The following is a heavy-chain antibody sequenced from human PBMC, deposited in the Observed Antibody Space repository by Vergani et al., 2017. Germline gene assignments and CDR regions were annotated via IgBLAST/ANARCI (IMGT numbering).Heavy chain of an antibody. V-gene: IGHV4-34*01. D-gene: IGHD6-19*01. CDR1: GGSFSGYY. CDR3: ARGGRQWLGRTYFDY. CDR2: INHSGST. J-gene: IGHJ4*02. Sequence: QLQLQQWCAVLFTPSLTLSLTCAVYGGSFSGYYWSWIRQPPGKGLEWIGEINHSGSTNYNPSLKSRVTISVDTSKNQFSLKLSSVTAADTAVYYCARGGRQWLGRTYFDYWGQGTLVTVSS.